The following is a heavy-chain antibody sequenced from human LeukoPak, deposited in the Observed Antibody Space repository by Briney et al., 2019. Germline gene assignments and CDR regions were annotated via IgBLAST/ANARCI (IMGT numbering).Heavy chain of an antibody. J-gene: IGHJ6*03. V-gene: IGHV3-20*01. Sequence: GGSLRLSCAASGFTFDDYGMSWVRQAPGKGLEWVSGINWNGGSTGYADSVKGRFTISRDNAKNSLYLQMNSLRAEDTALYHCATGYGKPMVRGVIPYYYYMDVWGKGTTVTISS. D-gene: IGHD3-10*01. CDR3: ATGYGKPMVRGVIPYYYYMDV. CDR1: GFTFDDYG. CDR2: INWNGGST.